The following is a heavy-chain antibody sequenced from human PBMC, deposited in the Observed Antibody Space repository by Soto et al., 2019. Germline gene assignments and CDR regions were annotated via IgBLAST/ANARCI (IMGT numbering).Heavy chain of an antibody. J-gene: IGHJ6*02. V-gene: IGHV4-34*01. CDR2: INHSGST. D-gene: IGHD3-3*01. CDR3: ARGTTPAIKIFGVVIERNSNGIDV. Sequence: PSETLSLTLSASGGSISSGYYRSWIRQPPRKGLERFGEINHSGSTNYNPSLKSRVTISVDKSKNQLSLKLSSVTAADTAVYYCARGTTPAIKIFGVVIERNSNGIDVWGQGTTVSVSS. CDR1: GGSISSGYY.